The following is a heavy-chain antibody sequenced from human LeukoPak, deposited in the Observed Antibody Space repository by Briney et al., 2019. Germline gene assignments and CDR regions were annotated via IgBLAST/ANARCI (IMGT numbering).Heavy chain of an antibody. CDR2: IKQDGSEK. V-gene: IGHV3-7*01. Sequence: GGSLRLSCAASGFTFISYWITWFPKPPGKGREWLANIKQDGSEKYYVDSVKGRFTISRDNAKNSLYLQMNSLRAEDTAVYYCARDTGGSGSYLYYGMDVWGQGTTVTVSS. J-gene: IGHJ6*02. CDR1: GFTFISYW. CDR3: ARDTGGSGSYLYYGMDV. D-gene: IGHD1-26*01.